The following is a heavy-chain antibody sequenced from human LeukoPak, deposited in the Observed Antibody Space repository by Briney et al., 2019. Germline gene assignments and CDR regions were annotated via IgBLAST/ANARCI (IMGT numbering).Heavy chain of an antibody. J-gene: IGHJ6*02. CDR2: TSGSGGST. V-gene: IGHV3-23*01. D-gene: IGHD5-18*01. CDR3: ARADTAMALGYYGMDV. Sequence: GGSLRLSCAASGFTFSSYAMSWVRQAPGKGLEWVSATSGSGGSTYYADSVKGRFTISRDNSKNTLYLQMNSLRAEDTAVYYCARADTAMALGYYGMDVWGQGTTVTVSS. CDR1: GFTFSSYA.